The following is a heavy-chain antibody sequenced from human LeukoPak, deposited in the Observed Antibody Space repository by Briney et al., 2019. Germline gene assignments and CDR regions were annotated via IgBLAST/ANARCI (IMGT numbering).Heavy chain of an antibody. CDR3: AKDTISGSYYGWFDP. D-gene: IGHD1-26*01. J-gene: IGHJ5*02. CDR1: GFTFDDYA. CDR2: ISWNSGSI. V-gene: IGHV3-9*01. Sequence: GGSLRLSCAASGFTFDDYAMHWVRQAPGKGLEWVSGISWNSGSIGYADSVKGRFTISRDNAKNSLYLQMNSLRAEDTALYYCAKDTISGSYYGWFDPWGQGTLVTVSS.